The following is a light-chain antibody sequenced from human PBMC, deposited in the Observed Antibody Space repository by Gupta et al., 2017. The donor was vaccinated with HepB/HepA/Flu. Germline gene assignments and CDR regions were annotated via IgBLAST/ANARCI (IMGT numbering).Light chain of an antibody. V-gene: IGKV3-20*01. CDR2: HAS. Sequence: VLTQSQGNMSLSPGERVTLSCRASQSVSNSLAWYQQKPGQAPRLLIYHASSRVTGIPDRFSGSGSGTDFTLTINRLEPEDFAVYYCQQYGSSPYTFGQGIKLEIK. J-gene: IGKJ2*01. CDR3: QQYGSSPYT. CDR1: QSVSNS.